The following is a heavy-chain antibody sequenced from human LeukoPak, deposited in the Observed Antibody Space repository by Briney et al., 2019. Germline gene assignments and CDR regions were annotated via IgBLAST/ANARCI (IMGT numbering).Heavy chain of an antibody. D-gene: IGHD6-19*01. J-gene: IGHJ4*02. CDR1: GFTFSSYS. CDR2: ISSSSSYI. V-gene: IGHV3-21*01. Sequence: GGSLRLSCAASGFTFSSYSMNWVRQAPGKGLEWVSSISSSSSYIYYADSVKGRFTISRDNAKNSLYLQINSLRAEDTAVYYCARSSLGYSSGWPRQTDYWGQGTLVTVSS. CDR3: ARSSLGYSSGWPRQTDY.